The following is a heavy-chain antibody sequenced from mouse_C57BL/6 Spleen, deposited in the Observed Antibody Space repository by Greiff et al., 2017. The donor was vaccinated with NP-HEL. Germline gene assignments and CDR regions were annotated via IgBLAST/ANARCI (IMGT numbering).Heavy chain of an antibody. CDR3: ARGYYGSSFYYFDY. CDR1: GYTFTSYW. J-gene: IGHJ2*01. Sequence: QVQLQQSGAELVMPGASVKLSCKASGYTFTSYWMHWVKQRPGQGLEWIGEIDPSDSYTNYNQKFKGKSTLTVDKSSSTAYMQLSSLTSEDSAVYYCARGYYGSSFYYFDYWGQGTTLTVSS. D-gene: IGHD1-1*01. V-gene: IGHV1-69*01. CDR2: IDPSDSYT.